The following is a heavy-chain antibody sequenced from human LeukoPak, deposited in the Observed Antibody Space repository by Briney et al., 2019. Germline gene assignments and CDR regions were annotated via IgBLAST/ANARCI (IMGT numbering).Heavy chain of an antibody. J-gene: IGHJ3*02. V-gene: IGHV5-51*01. Sequence: GESLKISCKASGYSFTNFWIGWVRQMPGKGLEWMGNISPGDSDTRYIPSFQGQFTISADRSITTAYLYWSSLKASDTATYFCAKMGPGALTPDAFEIWGQGTMVNVSS. CDR1: GYSFTNFW. CDR2: ISPGDSDT. CDR3: AKMGPGALTPDAFEI. D-gene: IGHD1-14*01.